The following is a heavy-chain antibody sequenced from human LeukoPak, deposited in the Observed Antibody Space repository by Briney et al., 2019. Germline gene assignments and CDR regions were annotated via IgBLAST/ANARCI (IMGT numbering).Heavy chain of an antibody. Sequence: PGGSLRLSCAASGFTFSSYGIHWVRQAPGKGLEWVAVISYDGTNKYYEDSVKGRFIISRDNSKNTVSLQMNSLRAEDTAVYYCARDWEAAAGIYCDQWGQGTLVTVSS. CDR3: ARDWEAAAGIYCDQ. V-gene: IGHV3-30*03. J-gene: IGHJ4*02. CDR2: ISYDGTNK. D-gene: IGHD6-13*01. CDR1: GFTFSSYG.